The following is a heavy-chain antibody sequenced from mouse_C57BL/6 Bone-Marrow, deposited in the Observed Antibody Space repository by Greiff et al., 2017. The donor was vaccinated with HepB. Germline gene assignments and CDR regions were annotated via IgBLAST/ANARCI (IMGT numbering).Heavy chain of an antibody. Sequence: QVHVKQSGAELVRPGASVTLSCKASGYTFTDYEMHWVKQTPVHGLEWIGAIDPETGGTAYNQKFKGKAILTADKSSSTAYMELRSLTSEDSAVYYCTNYYGSRAMDYWGQGTSVTVSS. CDR1: GYTFTDYE. D-gene: IGHD1-1*01. CDR3: TNYYGSRAMDY. J-gene: IGHJ4*01. V-gene: IGHV1-15*01. CDR2: IDPETGGT.